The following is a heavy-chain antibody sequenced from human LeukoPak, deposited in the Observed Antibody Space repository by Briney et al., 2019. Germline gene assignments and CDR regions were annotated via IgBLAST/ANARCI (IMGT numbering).Heavy chain of an antibody. CDR3: ARIAYDALDSYYYGMDV. Sequence: SETLSLTCTVSGGSISSGPYYWIWIRQHPGKGLEWIGYITYSGNTYYYPALNSRVTVSLDTSKTQFSLKLSSATAADTAVYYCARIAYDALDSYYYGMDVWGQGTTVTVSS. CDR2: ITYSGNT. J-gene: IGHJ6*02. V-gene: IGHV4-31*03. D-gene: IGHD3-3*01. CDR1: GGSISSGPYY.